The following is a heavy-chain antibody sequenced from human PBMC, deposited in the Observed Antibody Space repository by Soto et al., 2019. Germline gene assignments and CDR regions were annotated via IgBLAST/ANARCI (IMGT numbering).Heavy chain of an antibody. J-gene: IGHJ4*02. Sequence: QVQLQESGPGLVKPSETLSLTCTVSGGSISSYYWSWIRQPPGKGLEWIGYIYYSGSTNYNPSLKSRVTISVDTSKNQFSLKLSSVTAADTAVYYCARDRGWYNLDYWGQGTLVTVSS. CDR3: ARDRGWYNLDY. CDR2: IYYSGST. V-gene: IGHV4-59*01. CDR1: GGSISSYY. D-gene: IGHD6-19*01.